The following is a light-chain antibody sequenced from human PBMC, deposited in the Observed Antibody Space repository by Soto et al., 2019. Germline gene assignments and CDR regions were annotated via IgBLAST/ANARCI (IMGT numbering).Light chain of an antibody. J-gene: IGKJ4*01. CDR3: QQYNSYWLT. V-gene: IGKV1-5*03. CDR1: QSISSW. CDR2: KAS. Sequence: DIHMTQSPSTLSASVVDIVTITVPASQSISSWLAWYQQKPGKAPKLLIYKASSLESGVPSRFSGSGSGTEFTLTISSLQPHDFATYYCQQYNSYWLTFGGGTKVDIK.